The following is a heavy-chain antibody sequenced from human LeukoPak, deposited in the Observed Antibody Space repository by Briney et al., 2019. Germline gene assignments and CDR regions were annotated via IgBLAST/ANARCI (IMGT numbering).Heavy chain of an antibody. Sequence: SETLSLTCTVSGGSISSYYWSWIRQPPGKGLEWIGYIYYSGSTNFNPSLKSRVTISVDTSKNQFSLKLSSVTAADTAVYYCASGGYCSSTSCYKYAFDIWGQGTMVTVSS. CDR2: IYYSGST. CDR1: GGSISSYY. CDR3: ASGGYCSSTSCYKYAFDI. J-gene: IGHJ3*02. V-gene: IGHV4-59*01. D-gene: IGHD2-2*02.